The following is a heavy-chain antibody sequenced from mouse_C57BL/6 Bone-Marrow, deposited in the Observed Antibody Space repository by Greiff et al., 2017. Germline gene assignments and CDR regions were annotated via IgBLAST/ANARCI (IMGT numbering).Heavy chain of an antibody. Sequence: VQLQQSGAELARPGASVKLSCKASGYTFTSYGISWVKQRTGQGLEWIGEIYPRSGNTYYNEKFKGKATLTADKSSSTAYMELRSLTSADSAVYFCARVKKYWYFDVWGTGTTVTVSS. V-gene: IGHV1-81*01. CDR1: GYTFTSYG. CDR3: ARVKKYWYFDV. CDR2: IYPRSGNT. J-gene: IGHJ1*03.